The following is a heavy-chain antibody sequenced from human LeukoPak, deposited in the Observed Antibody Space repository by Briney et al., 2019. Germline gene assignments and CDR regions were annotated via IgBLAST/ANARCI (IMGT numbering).Heavy chain of an antibody. CDR3: TTDTFDSDGYSHDF. CDR2: IKRKVDGETT. V-gene: IGHV3-15*01. D-gene: IGHD3-22*01. CDR1: GFTFSNTW. Sequence: SGESLRLSCSASGFTFSNTWMSWVRQAPGKGLEWVGRIKRKVDGETTDYAASVKGRISISRDDSESTLYLEMNSLKTEDTAVYDCTTDTFDSDGYSHDFWGQGTLVTVSS. J-gene: IGHJ4*02.